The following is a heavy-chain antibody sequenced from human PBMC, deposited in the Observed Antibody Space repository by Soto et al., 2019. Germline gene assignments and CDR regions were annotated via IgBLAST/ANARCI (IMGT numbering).Heavy chain of an antibody. V-gene: IGHV3-30*18. Sequence: GGSLRLSCAASGFTFSSYGMHWVRQAPGKGLEWVAVISYDGSNKYYADSVKGRFTISRDNSKNTLYLQMNSLRAEDTAVYYCAKDWRSSGYHYFDYWGQGTLVTVSS. CDR1: GFTFSSYG. D-gene: IGHD3-22*01. CDR3: AKDWRSSGYHYFDY. J-gene: IGHJ4*02. CDR2: ISYDGSNK.